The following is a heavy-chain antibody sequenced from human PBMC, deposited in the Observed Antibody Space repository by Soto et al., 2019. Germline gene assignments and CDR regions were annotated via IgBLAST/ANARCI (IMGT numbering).Heavy chain of an antibody. Sequence: QIRLVQSGGEVRTPGASVKVSCKASGYTFSSYGITWVRQAPGQGLEWLGWINPSSGETNYAQKFQGGVTVTTDTSTTTGYMELRNLTFDDTAVYYCARDWYPRFDPWGQGTLVTVSS. V-gene: IGHV1-18*01. J-gene: IGHJ5*02. CDR1: GYTFSSYG. CDR3: ARDWYPRFDP. CDR2: INPSSGET. D-gene: IGHD6-13*01.